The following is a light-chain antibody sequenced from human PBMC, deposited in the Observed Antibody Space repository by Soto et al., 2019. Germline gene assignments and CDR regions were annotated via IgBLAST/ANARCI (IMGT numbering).Light chain of an antibody. V-gene: IGKV3-11*01. Sequence: ALTQSPATLSLSPGERATLSCRASQSVRSSLAWYQQKPGQAPRLVIYDASNRATGIPARFSGSGSGTDFTLTISSLESEDFAVYYCQARTNWPPYTFGQGTKLEIK. J-gene: IGKJ2*01. CDR1: QSVRSS. CDR3: QARTNWPPYT. CDR2: DAS.